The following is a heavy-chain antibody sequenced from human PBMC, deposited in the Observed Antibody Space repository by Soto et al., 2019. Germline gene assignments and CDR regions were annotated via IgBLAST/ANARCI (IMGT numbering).Heavy chain of an antibody. Sequence: SETLSLTCTVSGGSISSSSYYWGWIRQPPGKGLEWIGSIYYSGSTYYNPSLKSRVTISVDTSKNQFSLKLSSVTAADTAVYYCARVSDPFEGSSAQYYYYYMDVWGKGTTVTVSS. CDR1: GGSISSSSYY. V-gene: IGHV4-39*01. D-gene: IGHD6-6*01. CDR2: IYYSGST. J-gene: IGHJ6*03. CDR3: ARVSDPFEGSSAQYYYYYMDV.